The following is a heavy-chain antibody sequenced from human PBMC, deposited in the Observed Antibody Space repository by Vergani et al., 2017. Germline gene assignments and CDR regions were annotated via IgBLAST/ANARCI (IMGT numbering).Heavy chain of an antibody. J-gene: IGHJ4*02. Sequence: EVQLVESGGGLVQPGGSLRLSCAASGFTVSSNYMSWARQAPGKGLEWVSVIYSGVSTYYADSVKGRLTISSDNSRNTLYLQRNSLRAEDTAVYYWAKSLSGSYYFGYFDYWGQGTLVTVSS. CDR3: AKSLSGSYYFGYFDY. CDR1: GFTVSSNY. V-gene: IGHV3-66*01. D-gene: IGHD1-26*01. CDR2: IYSGVST.